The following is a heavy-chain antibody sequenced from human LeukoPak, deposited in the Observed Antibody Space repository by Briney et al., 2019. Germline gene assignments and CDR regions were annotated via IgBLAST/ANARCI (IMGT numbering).Heavy chain of an antibody. CDR1: GFTFSSYA. CDR3: AKDNQGGGGKVGVADY. Sequence: GGSLRLSCAASGFTFSSYAMSWVRQAPGKGLEWVSGISGSGGSTYYADSVKGRFTISRDKSKNTLYLQMSSLRAEDTAVYYCAKDNQGGGGKVGVADYWGQGTLVTVSS. D-gene: IGHD4-23*01. V-gene: IGHV3-23*01. J-gene: IGHJ4*02. CDR2: ISGSGGST.